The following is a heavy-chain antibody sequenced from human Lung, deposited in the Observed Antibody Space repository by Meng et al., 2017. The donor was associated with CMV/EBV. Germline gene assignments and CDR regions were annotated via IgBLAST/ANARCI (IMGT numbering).Heavy chain of an antibody. V-gene: IGHV3-30*04. CDR2: ISYDGSNK. CDR3: ARDRKDGDYASGAFDI. J-gene: IGHJ3*02. D-gene: IGHD4-17*01. Sequence: SCAASGFTFSSYAMHWVRQAPGKGLEWVAVISYDGSNKYYADSVKGRFTISRDNSKNTLYLQMNSLRAEDTAVYYCARDRKDGDYASGAFDIWGQGXMVTVSS. CDR1: GFTFSSYA.